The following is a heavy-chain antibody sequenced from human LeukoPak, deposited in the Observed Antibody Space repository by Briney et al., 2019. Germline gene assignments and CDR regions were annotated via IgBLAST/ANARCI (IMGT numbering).Heavy chain of an antibody. CDR2: IWYDGRNK. V-gene: IGHV3-33*01. CDR3: ARGRCSGGGCYFERVENFDY. CDR1: GFTFSSYA. D-gene: IGHD2-15*01. J-gene: IGHJ4*02. Sequence: GGSLRLSCAASGFTFSSYAMHWVRQAPGKGLEWVAVIWYDGRNKYYADSVKGRLTISRDNSKNTLYLQMNSLRAEDTAVYCCARGRCSGGGCYFERVENFDYWGQGTLVTVSS.